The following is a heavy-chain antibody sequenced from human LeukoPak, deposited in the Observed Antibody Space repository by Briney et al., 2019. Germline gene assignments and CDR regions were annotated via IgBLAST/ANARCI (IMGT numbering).Heavy chain of an antibody. CDR3: ARGRYSSSSGDHDAFDI. CDR2: INSDESTT. CDR1: GFTFSSHW. V-gene: IGHV3-74*01. Sequence: PGGSLRLSCAASGFTFSSHWMHWVRQAPGKGLVWVSRINSDESTTNYADSVKGRFTISRDNAKNTLYQQMNSLRAEDTAVYYCARGRYSSSSGDHDAFDIWGQGTMVTVSS. D-gene: IGHD6-6*01. J-gene: IGHJ3*02.